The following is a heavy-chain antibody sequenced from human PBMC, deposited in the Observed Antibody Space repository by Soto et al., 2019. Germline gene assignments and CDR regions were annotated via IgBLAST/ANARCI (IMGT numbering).Heavy chain of an antibody. Sequence: GRSLRLSCAASGFICSSYDMSWVRQAPGKGLEWVSTILVDGRTFYVDSVKGRFTISRDSSQNTVYLQMNSLTAGDTALYYCAKATATGGGAFDICGQGQWSPSPQ. CDR1: GFICSSYD. CDR2: ILVDGRT. J-gene: IGHJ3*02. D-gene: IGHD2-8*02. CDR3: AKATATGGGAFDI. V-gene: IGHV3-23*01.